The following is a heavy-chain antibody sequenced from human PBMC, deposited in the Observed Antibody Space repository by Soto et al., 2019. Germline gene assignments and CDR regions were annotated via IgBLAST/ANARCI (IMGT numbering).Heavy chain of an antibody. Sequence: SETLSLTCTVSGGSISSYYWSWIRQPPGKGLEWIGYIYYSGSTNYNPSLKSRVTISVDTSKNQFSLKLSSVTAADTAVYYCASADYYGDYGYYYYYMDVWGKGTTVTVSS. V-gene: IGHV4-59*01. CDR3: ASADYYGDYGYYYYYMDV. CDR1: GGSISSYY. D-gene: IGHD4-17*01. CDR2: IYYSGST. J-gene: IGHJ6*03.